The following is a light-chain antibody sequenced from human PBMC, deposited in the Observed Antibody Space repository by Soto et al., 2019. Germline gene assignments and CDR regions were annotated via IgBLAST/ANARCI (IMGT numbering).Light chain of an antibody. V-gene: IGKV1-9*01. Sequence: IQLTQSPSSLSASVGDRVNIPCRASQVIANFLAWYQQKPGKAPKLLIFGASPFQRGVPSRFSGSRSGTDFTLTLSSLQPEDFATYYCQQLNSFPIPFGPGTKVDIK. CDR2: GAS. CDR3: QQLNSFPIP. J-gene: IGKJ3*01. CDR1: QVIANF.